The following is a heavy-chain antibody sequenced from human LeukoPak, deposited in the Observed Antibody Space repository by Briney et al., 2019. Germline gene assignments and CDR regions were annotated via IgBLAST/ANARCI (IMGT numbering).Heavy chain of an antibody. V-gene: IGHV3-7*01. CDR2: IKQDGSEK. CDR3: AREWYYDSSGYSPGDWFDP. Sequence: GGSLRLSCAASGFTFSSYWMSWVRQAPGKGLEWVANIKQDGSEKYYVDSVKGRFTISRDNAKNSLYLQMNSLRAEDTAVYYCAREWYYDSSGYSPGDWFDPWGQGTLVTVSP. D-gene: IGHD3-22*01. J-gene: IGHJ5*02. CDR1: GFTFSSYW.